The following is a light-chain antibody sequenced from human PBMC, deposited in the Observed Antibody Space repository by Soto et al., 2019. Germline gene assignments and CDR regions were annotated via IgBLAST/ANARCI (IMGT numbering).Light chain of an antibody. CDR2: WAS. V-gene: IGKV4-1*01. CDR3: QQYYSTSLT. CDR1: QSVLYSSNNKNY. Sequence: DIVMTQSPDSLAVSLGERATINCKSSQSVLYSSNNKNYLAWYQQKPRQPPKLLIYWASTRESGVPDRFSGSGSGTDFTLTISSLQAEDVAVYYCQQYYSTSLTFGGGTKVEIK. J-gene: IGKJ4*01.